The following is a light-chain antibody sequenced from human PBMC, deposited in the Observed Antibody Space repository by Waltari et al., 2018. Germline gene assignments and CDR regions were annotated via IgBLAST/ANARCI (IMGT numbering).Light chain of an antibody. Sequence: DIQMTKSPSSLSASVGDRVTITCQASQGINKYLNWYQQKPGKPPNLLIYDASNLETGVPSRFSGSGSGRHFTLTISSLQPEDIATYYCQQYGNLPPSVTFGQGTRLEIK. CDR1: QGINKY. CDR3: QQYGNLPPSVT. CDR2: DAS. V-gene: IGKV1-33*01. J-gene: IGKJ5*01.